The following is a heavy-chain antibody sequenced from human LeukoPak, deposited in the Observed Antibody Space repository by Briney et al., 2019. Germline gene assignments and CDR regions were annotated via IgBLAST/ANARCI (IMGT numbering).Heavy chain of an antibody. CDR1: GYTFTSYD. V-gene: IGHV1-8*01. D-gene: IGHD5-18*01. CDR2: MNPNSGNT. J-gene: IGHJ6*02. CDR3: ARAPEETWIQLWLRMEPRSDYYYYGMDV. Sequence: ALVKVSCKASGYTFTSYDINWVRQATGQGLEWMGWMNPNSGNTGYAQKFQGRVTMTRNTSISTAYMELSSLRSEDTAVYYCARAPEETWIQLWLRMEPRSDYYYYGMDVWGQGTTVTVSS.